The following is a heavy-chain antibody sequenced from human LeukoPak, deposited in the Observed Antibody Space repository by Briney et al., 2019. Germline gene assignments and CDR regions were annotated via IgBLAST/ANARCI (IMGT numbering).Heavy chain of an antibody. CDR3: ARRSYGYLLGEYYFDY. CDR2: IYPGDSDT. Sequence: GESLKISCRGSGYTFTSYWIAWVRQMPGKGLEWMGIIYPGDSDTRYSPSFQGQVTISADKSISTAYLQWSSLKASDTAMYYCARRSYGYLLGEYYFDYWGQGTLVTVSS. CDR1: GYTFTSYW. V-gene: IGHV5-51*01. D-gene: IGHD5-18*01. J-gene: IGHJ4*02.